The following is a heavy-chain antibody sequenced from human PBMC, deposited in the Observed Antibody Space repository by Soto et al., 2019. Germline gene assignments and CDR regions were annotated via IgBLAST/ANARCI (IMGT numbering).Heavy chain of an antibody. Sequence: EVHLVESGGGLAQPGRSLRLSCVASGFSLVHYAMHWVRQAPGKGLEWVSGVSWDSGVIDYADSVRGRFTISRDNAKNSLYLQMTSLRAEDTALYYCVKDNVGVYCSGGSCYFDSWGQGSLVTVSS. D-gene: IGHD2-15*01. CDR1: GFSLVHYA. V-gene: IGHV3-9*01. CDR3: VKDNVGVYCSGGSCYFDS. J-gene: IGHJ4*02. CDR2: VSWDSGVI.